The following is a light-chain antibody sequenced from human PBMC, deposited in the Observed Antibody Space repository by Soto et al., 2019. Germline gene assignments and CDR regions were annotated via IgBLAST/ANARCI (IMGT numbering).Light chain of an antibody. CDR3: QQHIIWPLT. J-gene: IGKJ4*01. V-gene: IGKV3-11*01. CDR1: QTVSSS. CDR2: EAS. Sequence: EIVLTQSPATLSLSPGERATLSCRASQTVSSSLAWYQQKPGQAPRLLIYEASNRATGIPARFSGSGSGADFTLTISSLEPEDFALHYCQQHIIWPLTFGGGTKVEIK.